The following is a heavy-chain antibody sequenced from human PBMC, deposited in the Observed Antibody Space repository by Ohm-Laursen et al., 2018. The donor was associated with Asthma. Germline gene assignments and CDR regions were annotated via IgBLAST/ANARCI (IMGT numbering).Heavy chain of an antibody. CDR3: ARIGPEWELPGREYSLHH. CDR2: ISTASTFI. V-gene: IGHV3-21*01. Sequence: SLRLSCAASEYTFSRYSIHWVRQAPGKGLEWVASISTASTFIYYADSVRGRFTTSRDNAKNSVYLQMNSLRAEDTALYYCARIGPEWELPGREYSLHHWGQGTQVTVSS. D-gene: IGHD1-26*01. J-gene: IGHJ1*01. CDR1: EYTFSRYS.